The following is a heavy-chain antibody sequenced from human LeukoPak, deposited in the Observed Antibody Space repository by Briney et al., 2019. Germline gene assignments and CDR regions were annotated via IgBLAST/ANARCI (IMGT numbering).Heavy chain of an antibody. CDR2: ISYDGSNK. Sequence: GRSLRLSCAASGFTFSSYGMHWVRQAPGKGLEWVAVISYDGSNKYYADSVKGRFTISRDNSKNTLYLQMNSLRAEDTAVYYCAKESRLHGYFQHWGQGTLVTVSS. CDR3: AKESRLHGYFQH. V-gene: IGHV3-30*18. J-gene: IGHJ1*01. D-gene: IGHD6-25*01. CDR1: GFTFSSYG.